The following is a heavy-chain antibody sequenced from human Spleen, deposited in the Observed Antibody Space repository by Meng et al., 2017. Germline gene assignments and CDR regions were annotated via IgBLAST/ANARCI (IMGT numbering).Heavy chain of an antibody. CDR2: IYHSGTT. J-gene: IGHJ4*02. CDR3: ASWIYSCGWQ. Sequence: HVRRQESGPGLVKPSGTLSLTCAVSGGSISSTKWWNWVRQTAGKGLEWIGEIYHSGTTNYNPSLKSRVTIAIDKSKNQFSLKLSSVTAADMAVYYCASWIYSCGWQWGQGALVTVSS. D-gene: IGHD6-19*01. V-gene: IGHV4-4*02. CDR1: GGSISSTKW.